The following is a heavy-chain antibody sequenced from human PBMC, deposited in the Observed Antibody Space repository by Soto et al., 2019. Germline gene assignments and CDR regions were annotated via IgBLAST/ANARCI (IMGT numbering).Heavy chain of an antibody. J-gene: IGHJ4*02. CDR3: TTVNPRGWLELQLWDSLTHDY. D-gene: IGHD1-7*01. Sequence: GGSLRLSCAASGFTFSNAWMNWVRQAPGKGLEWVGRIKSKTDGGTTDYAAPVKGRFTISRDDSKNTLYLQMNSLKTEDTAVYYCTTVNPRGWLELQLWDSLTHDYWGQGTLVTVSS. CDR2: IKSKTDGGTT. V-gene: IGHV3-15*07. CDR1: GFTFSNAW.